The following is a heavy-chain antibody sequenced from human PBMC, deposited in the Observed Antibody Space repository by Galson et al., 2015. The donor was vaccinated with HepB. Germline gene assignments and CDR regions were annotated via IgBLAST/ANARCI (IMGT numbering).Heavy chain of an antibody. Sequence: SLRLSCAASGFTFSSYSMNWVRQAPGKGLEWVSYISSSSSTIYYADSVKGRFTISRDNAKNSLYLQMNSLRAEDTAVYYCARKGDYYDSSGTEYFQHWGQGTLVTVSS. CDR1: GFTFSSYS. CDR3: ARKGDYYDSSGTEYFQH. CDR2: ISSSSSTI. D-gene: IGHD3-22*01. V-gene: IGHV3-48*01. J-gene: IGHJ1*01.